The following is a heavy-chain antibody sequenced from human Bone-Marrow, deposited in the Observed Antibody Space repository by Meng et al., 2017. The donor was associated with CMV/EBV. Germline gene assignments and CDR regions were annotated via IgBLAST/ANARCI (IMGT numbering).Heavy chain of an antibody. D-gene: IGHD3-22*01. J-gene: IGHJ4*02. CDR3: AYEGYYDSSGYSGWVDY. CDR1: GFTFSSYE. V-gene: IGHV3-48*03. Sequence: GESLKISCAASGFTFSSYEMNWVRQAPGKGLEWVSYISSSGSTIYYADSVKGRFTISRDNAKNSLYLQMNSLRAEDTAVYYCAYEGYYDSSGYSGWVDYWGQGTRVTGSS. CDR2: ISSSGSTI.